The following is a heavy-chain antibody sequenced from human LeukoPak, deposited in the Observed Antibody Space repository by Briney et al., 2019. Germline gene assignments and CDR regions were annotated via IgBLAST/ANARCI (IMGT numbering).Heavy chain of an antibody. CDR1: GCSISSYY. V-gene: IGHV4-59*01. CDR2: IYYSGST. CDR3: AREMDLEGAFGI. Sequence: SETLSLTCTVSGCSISSYYWSWIRQPPGKGLEWIGYIYYSGSTNYNPSLKSRVTISVDTSKNQFSLKLSSVTAADTAVYYCAREMDLEGAFGIWGQGTMVTVSS. D-gene: IGHD1-1*01. J-gene: IGHJ3*02.